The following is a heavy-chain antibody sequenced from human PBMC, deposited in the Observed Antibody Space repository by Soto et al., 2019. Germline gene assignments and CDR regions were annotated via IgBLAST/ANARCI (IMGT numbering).Heavy chain of an antibody. D-gene: IGHD4-17*01. CDR2: ISSSGSTT. CDR1: GFIMSSYE. V-gene: IGHV3-48*03. J-gene: IGHJ4*02. CDR3: ASVPYGDQFDY. Sequence: PGGSLRLSCAASGFIMSSYEMNWVRQAPGKGLGWVSYISSSGSTTYYADSVKGRFTISRDNAKNSLYLQMNSLRAEDTAVYYCASVPYGDQFDYWGQGTMVTVSS.